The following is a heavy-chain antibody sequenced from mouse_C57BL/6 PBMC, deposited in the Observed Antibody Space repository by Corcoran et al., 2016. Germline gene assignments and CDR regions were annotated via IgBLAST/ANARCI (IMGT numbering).Heavy chain of an antibody. D-gene: IGHD1-1*01. Sequence: QIQLVQSGPELKKPGETVKISCKASGYTFTTYGMSWVKQAPGKGLKWMGWINTYSGVPTYADDFKGRFAFSLETSASTAYLQINNLKNEDTATYFCARSRGSSYGYAMDYWGQGTSVTVSS. CDR3: ARSRGSSYGYAMDY. J-gene: IGHJ4*01. CDR1: GYTFTTYG. V-gene: IGHV9-3*01. CDR2: INTYSGVP.